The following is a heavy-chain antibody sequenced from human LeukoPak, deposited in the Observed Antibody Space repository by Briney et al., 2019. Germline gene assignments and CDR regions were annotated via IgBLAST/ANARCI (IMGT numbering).Heavy chain of an antibody. D-gene: IGHD2-15*01. CDR1: GFTFSSFE. Sequence: GGSLRLSCAASGFTFSSFEMNWVRQAPGKGLEWVSHISRSGSTIYYADSVKGRSTISRDNAKNALYLQVNSLRAEDTAVYYCVREDCSGPYCSAGRAYYFDYWGQGTLVTVSS. CDR2: ISRSGSTI. CDR3: VREDCSGPYCSAGRAYYFDY. J-gene: IGHJ4*02. V-gene: IGHV3-48*03.